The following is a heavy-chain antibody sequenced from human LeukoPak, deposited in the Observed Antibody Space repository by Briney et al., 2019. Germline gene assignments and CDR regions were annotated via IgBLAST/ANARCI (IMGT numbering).Heavy chain of an antibody. J-gene: IGHJ4*02. CDR2: VHISGST. D-gene: IGHD3-22*01. V-gene: IGHV4-4*07. CDR1: GDSINSYH. CDR3: ARDDSSRDGSGGYHD. Sequence: SETLSLTCTVSGDSINSYHWSWIRQSAGKGLQWIGRVHISGSTNYNPSLRSRVAISMDQSKNQFSLKLNSVTAADTAVYYCARDDSSRDGSGGYHDWGQGTLVTVSS.